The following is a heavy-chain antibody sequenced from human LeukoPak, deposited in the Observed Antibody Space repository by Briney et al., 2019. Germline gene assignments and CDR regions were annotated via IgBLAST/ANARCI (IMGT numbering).Heavy chain of an antibody. CDR2: ISNSDSNI. J-gene: IGHJ4*02. CDR3: ARDGGGIDY. V-gene: IGHV3-11*04. Sequence: PGGSLRLSCAASGFAFSDYYMSWIRQAPRKGLEWLSYISNSDSNIYYADSVKGRFTISRDNAKNSLYLQMNSLRAEDTAAYYCARDGGGIDYWGQGTLVTVSS. CDR1: GFAFSDYY. D-gene: IGHD3-16*01.